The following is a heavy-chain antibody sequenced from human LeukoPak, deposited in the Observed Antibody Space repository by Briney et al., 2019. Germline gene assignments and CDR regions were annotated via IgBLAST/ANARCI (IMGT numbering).Heavy chain of an antibody. V-gene: IGHV3-7*01. CDR3: AKDWSGDYNWSDP. CDR1: GFTFSSYG. CDR2: IKEDGSEK. D-gene: IGHD3-3*01. J-gene: IGHJ5*02. Sequence: HPGGSLRLSCAASGFTFSSYGMHWVRQAPGKGLEWVANIKEDGSEKYYVDSVKGRFTISRDNAKNSLYLQMNSLRAGDTAVYYCAKDWSGDYNWSDPWGQGTLVTVSS.